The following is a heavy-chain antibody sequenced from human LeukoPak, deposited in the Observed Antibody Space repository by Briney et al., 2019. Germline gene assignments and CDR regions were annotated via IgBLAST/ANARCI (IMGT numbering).Heavy chain of an antibody. V-gene: IGHV1-24*01. Sequence: ASVKVSCKVAGYTLTELSMHWVRQAPGKVLEWMGGFDPEDGETIYAQKFQGRVTITADASTSTAYMELSSLRSEDTAVYYCARADGDYYGSGAFDPWGQGTLVTVSS. CDR1: GYTLTELS. J-gene: IGHJ5*02. CDR3: ARADGDYYGSGAFDP. CDR2: FDPEDGET. D-gene: IGHD3-10*01.